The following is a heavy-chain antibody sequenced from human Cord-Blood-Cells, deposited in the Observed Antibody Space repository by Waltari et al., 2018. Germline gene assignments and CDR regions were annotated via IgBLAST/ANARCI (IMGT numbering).Heavy chain of an antibody. CDR1: GFTFSDYY. J-gene: IGHJ4*02. V-gene: IGHV3-11*05. CDR2: ISSSSSYT. D-gene: IGHD7-27*01. CDR3: ARLGMGVQSFDY. Sequence: QVQLVESGGGLVKPGGSLRLSCAASGFTFSDYYMCWYRQAPGKGLEWVSYISSSSSYTNYADSVKGRFTISRDNAKNSLYLQMNSLRAEDTAVYYCARLGMGVQSFDYWGQGTLVTVSS.